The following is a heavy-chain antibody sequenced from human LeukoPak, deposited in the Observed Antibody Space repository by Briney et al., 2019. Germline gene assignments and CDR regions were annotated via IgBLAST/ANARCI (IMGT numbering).Heavy chain of an antibody. J-gene: IGHJ4*02. D-gene: IGHD2-21*01. CDR1: GFTFSTYV. CDR2: ISGSGANT. V-gene: IGHV3-23*01. CDR3: ATEKGDSPDY. Sequence: GGSLRLSCAASGFTFSTYVMSWVRQAPGKGLEWVSGISGSGANTYHADSVKGRFTISRDNSKNTLYVQMNSLRAEDTAVYYCATEKGDSPDYWGQGTLVTVSS.